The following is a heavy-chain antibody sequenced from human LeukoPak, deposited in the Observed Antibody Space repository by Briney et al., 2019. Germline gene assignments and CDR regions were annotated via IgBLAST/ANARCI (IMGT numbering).Heavy chain of an antibody. CDR3: ARVGDTIFGVVIDY. CDR1: GGSFSGYY. V-gene: IGHV4-34*01. D-gene: IGHD3-3*01. Sequence: PSETLSLTCAVYGGSFSGYYWSWIRQPPGKGLEWIGEINHSGSTNYNPSLKSRVTISVDTSKNQFSLKLSSVTAADTAVYYCARVGDTIFGVVIDYWGQGTLVTVSS. J-gene: IGHJ4*02. CDR2: INHSGST.